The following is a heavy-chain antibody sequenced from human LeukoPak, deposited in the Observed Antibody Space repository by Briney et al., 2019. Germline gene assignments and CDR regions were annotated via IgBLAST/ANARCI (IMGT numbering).Heavy chain of an antibody. CDR2: VYYSGST. CDR1: GGSIRSDF. CDR3: ARQPKDKYSGSHDAFDI. D-gene: IGHD1-26*01. J-gene: IGHJ3*02. V-gene: IGHV4-59*01. Sequence: SETLSLTCTVSGGSIRSDFWSWIRQPPGKGLEWIGYVYYSGSTNYSPSLNSRVTISIDTSKNKFSLKLTSVTAADTAVYYCARQPKDKYSGSHDAFDIWGQGTMVTVSS.